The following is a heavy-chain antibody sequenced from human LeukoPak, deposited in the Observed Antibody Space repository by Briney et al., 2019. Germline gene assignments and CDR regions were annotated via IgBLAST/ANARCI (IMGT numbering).Heavy chain of an antibody. CDR1: GFTLSSYW. Sequence: GGSLRLSCAASGFTLSSYWMHWVRQAPGKGLVLVSRINGDGSSTSYADSVKGRFTISRDNAKNTLYLQMNSLRAEDTAVYYCARAPGGSEPFDYWGQGTLVTVSS. V-gene: IGHV3-74*01. CDR3: ARAPGGSEPFDY. CDR2: INGDGSST. J-gene: IGHJ4*02. D-gene: IGHD3-10*01.